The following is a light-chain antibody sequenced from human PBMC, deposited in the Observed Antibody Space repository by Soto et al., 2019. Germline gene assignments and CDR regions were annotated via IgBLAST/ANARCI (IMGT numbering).Light chain of an antibody. Sequence: DIQMTQSPSSLSASVGDRVTITCRASQNINNYLNWYQQKPGRAPKLLIYDSSSLESGVPSRFSGSGSGTDFTFTISSLQPEDIATYYCQQYDNLPLTFGGGTKVDIK. CDR3: QQYDNLPLT. J-gene: IGKJ4*01. V-gene: IGKV1-33*01. CDR2: DSS. CDR1: QNINNY.